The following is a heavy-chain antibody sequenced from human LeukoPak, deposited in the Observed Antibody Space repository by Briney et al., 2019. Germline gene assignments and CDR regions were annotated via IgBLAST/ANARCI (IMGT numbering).Heavy chain of an antibody. J-gene: IGHJ3*02. D-gene: IGHD3-3*01. CDR2: IWYDGSNK. CDR3: AKPITIFGNSAFDI. CDR1: GFTFSSYG. V-gene: IGHV3-33*06. Sequence: PGESLRLSCAASGFTFSSYGMHWVRQAPGKGLEWVAVIWYDGSNKYYADSVKGRFTISRDNSKNTLYLQMNSLRAEDTAVYYCAKPITIFGNSAFDIWGQGTMVTVSS.